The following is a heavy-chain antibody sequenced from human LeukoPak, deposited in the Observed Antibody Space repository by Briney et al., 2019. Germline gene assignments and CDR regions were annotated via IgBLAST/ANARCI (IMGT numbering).Heavy chain of an antibody. Sequence: ASVKVSCKASGYTFTSYDINWVRQATGQGLEWMGWMNPNSGNTGYAQKFQGGVTMTRDTSISTACMELSSLRSEDTAVYYCARARPIDDFWSGYYDYYYYYGMDVWGQGTTVTVSS. J-gene: IGHJ6*02. CDR3: ARARPIDDFWSGYYDYYYYYGMDV. V-gene: IGHV1-8*01. CDR2: MNPNSGNT. CDR1: GYTFTSYD. D-gene: IGHD3-3*01.